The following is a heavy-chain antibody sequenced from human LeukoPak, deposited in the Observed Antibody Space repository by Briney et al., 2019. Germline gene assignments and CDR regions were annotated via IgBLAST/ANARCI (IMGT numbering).Heavy chain of an antibody. CDR2: ISSSSSYI. Sequence: GGSLRLSCAASGFAFDDYGMSWVRQAPGKGLEWVSSISSSSSYIYYADSVKGRFTISRDNAKNSLYLQMNSLRAEDTAVYYCARDLEYSYAPIWGQGTLVTVSS. CDR3: ARDLEYSYAPI. D-gene: IGHD5-18*01. J-gene: IGHJ4*02. CDR1: GFAFDDYG. V-gene: IGHV3-21*01.